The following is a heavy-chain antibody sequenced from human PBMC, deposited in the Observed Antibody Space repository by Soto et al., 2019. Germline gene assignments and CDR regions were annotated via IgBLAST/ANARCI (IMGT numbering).Heavy chain of an antibody. CDR2: LYTGGSK. D-gene: IGHD2-8*02. J-gene: IGHJ4*02. Sequence: EVQLVESGGGLVRPGGSLRLSCAVSGFSVGDTQMTWVRQPPGRGLEWVSALYTGGSKYYRDSLKGRFTTSRETSKNMLYLQMSGLRVDDTAVYFCAKGNLDARPPYCFAYWGQGTLVTVSS. CDR1: GFSVGDTQ. V-gene: IGHV3-66*01. CDR3: AKGNLDARPPYCFAY.